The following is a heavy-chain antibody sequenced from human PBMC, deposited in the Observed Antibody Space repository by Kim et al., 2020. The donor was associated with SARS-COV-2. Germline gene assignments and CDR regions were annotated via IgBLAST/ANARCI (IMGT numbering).Heavy chain of an antibody. Sequence: NTNHNPAHKSRVTVSIDTSKNQFSLNLSSVTAADTAVYYCARDRRAYGMDVWGQGTTVTVSS. J-gene: IGHJ6*02. D-gene: IGHD6-6*01. CDR2: NT. CDR3: ARDRRAYGMDV. V-gene: IGHV4-4*07.